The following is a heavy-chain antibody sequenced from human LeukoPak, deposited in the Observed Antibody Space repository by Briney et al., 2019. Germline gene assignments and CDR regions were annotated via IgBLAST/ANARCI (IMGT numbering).Heavy chain of an antibody. V-gene: IGHV3-7*01. CDR2: IKQDGSEK. D-gene: IGHD3-10*01. J-gene: IGHJ3*02. CDR3: ARVIYGSGWRRSGAFDI. Sequence: PGGPLTLSCAASGFTYSHAWMSWLRQARGRGGEGVDNIKQDGSEKYYVDSVKGRFTISRDNAKNSLYLQMNSLRAEDTAVYYCARVIYGSGWRRSGAFDIWGQGTMVTVSS. CDR1: GFTYSHAW.